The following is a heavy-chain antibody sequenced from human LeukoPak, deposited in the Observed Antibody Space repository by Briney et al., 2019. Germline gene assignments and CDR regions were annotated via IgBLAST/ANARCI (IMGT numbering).Heavy chain of an antibody. Sequence: ASVKVSCKASGYTFISYAMYWLRQAPGQRLDWMGWINAGNGYTKYSQNFQGRVTITRDTSASTAYMELSSLRSEDTAVYYCARGAAPPNNWYFDLWGRGTLVTVSS. CDR1: GYTFISYA. CDR2: INAGNGYT. J-gene: IGHJ2*01. CDR3: ARGAAPPNNWYFDL. V-gene: IGHV1-3*01.